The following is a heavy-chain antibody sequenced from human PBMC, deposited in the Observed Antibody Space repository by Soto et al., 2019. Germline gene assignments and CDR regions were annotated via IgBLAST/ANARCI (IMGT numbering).Heavy chain of an antibody. Sequence: EVQLLESGGGLVQPGGSLRLSCAASGFTFSSYAMSWVRQAPGKGLEWVSAISGSGGSTYYADSVKGRFTISRDNSKNTRYLQMNSLRAEDTAVYYCAKHGSSWYETASMDVWGQGTTVTVSS. J-gene: IGHJ6*02. CDR1: GFTFSSYA. CDR2: ISGSGGST. D-gene: IGHD6-13*01. V-gene: IGHV3-23*01. CDR3: AKHGSSWYETASMDV.